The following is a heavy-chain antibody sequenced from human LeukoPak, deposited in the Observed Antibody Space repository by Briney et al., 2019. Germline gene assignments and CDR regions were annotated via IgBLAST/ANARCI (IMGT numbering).Heavy chain of an antibody. CDR2: ISAYNGNT. J-gene: IGHJ4*02. CDR1: GYTFTSYG. Sequence: GASVKVSCKASGYTFTSYGISWVRQAPGQGLEWMGWISAYNGNTNYAQKLQGRVTMTTDTSTSTAYMELRSLRSDDTAVYYCARGMGYDSSGYLNGEVDYWGQGTLVTVSS. V-gene: IGHV1-18*01. D-gene: IGHD3-22*01. CDR3: ARGMGYDSSGYLNGEVDY.